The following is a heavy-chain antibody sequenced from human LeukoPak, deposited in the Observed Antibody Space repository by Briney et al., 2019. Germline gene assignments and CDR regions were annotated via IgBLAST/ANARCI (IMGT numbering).Heavy chain of an antibody. CDR3: ARDRGSYCSSTSCYGSFDP. J-gene: IGHJ5*02. Sequence: PSETLSLTCTVSGGSISSYYRSWIRQPAGKGLEWIGRIYTSGSTNYNPSLKSRVTMSVDTSKNQFSLKLSSVTAADTAVYYCARDRGSYCSSTSCYGSFDPWGQGTLVTVSS. CDR2: IYTSGST. CDR1: GGSISSYY. D-gene: IGHD2-2*01. V-gene: IGHV4-4*07.